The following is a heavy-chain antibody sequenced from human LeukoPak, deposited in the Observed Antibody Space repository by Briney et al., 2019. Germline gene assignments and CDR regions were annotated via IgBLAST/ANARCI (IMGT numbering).Heavy chain of an antibody. D-gene: IGHD6-19*01. Sequence: SETLSLTCAVSGGSISSSNWWSWVRQPPGKGLEWIGEIYHSGSTNYNPSLKSRVTISEDKSKNQFSLKLSSVTAADTAVYYCARVGSSGWSSPFDYWGQGTLVTVSS. CDR2: IYHSGST. CDR1: GGSISSSNW. V-gene: IGHV4-4*02. J-gene: IGHJ4*02. CDR3: ARVGSSGWSSPFDY.